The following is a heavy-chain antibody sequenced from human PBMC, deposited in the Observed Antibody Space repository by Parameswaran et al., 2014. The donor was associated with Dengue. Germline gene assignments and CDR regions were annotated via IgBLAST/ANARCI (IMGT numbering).Heavy chain of an antibody. J-gene: IGHJ4*02. CDR3: ARGLGPSRSSDY. Sequence: WIRQPPGKGLEWIGEINHSGSTNYNPSPKSRVTISVDTSKNQFSLKLSSVTAADTAVYYCARGLGPSRSSDYWGQGTLVTVSS. CDR2: INHSGST. V-gene: IGHV4-34*01. D-gene: IGHD6-6*01.